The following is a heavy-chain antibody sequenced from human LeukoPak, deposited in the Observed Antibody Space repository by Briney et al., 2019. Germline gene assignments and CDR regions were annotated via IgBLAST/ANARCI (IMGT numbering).Heavy chain of an antibody. CDR1: GGSISSSNW. CDR2: IYHSGST. Sequence: PSGTLSLTCAVSGGSISSSNWWTWVRQPPGKGLEWIGEIYHSGSTNYNPSLKSRVTISVDKPKNQFSLKLSSVTAADTAVYYCARTGDWSYFDYWGQGTLVTVSS. D-gene: IGHD2-21*02. CDR3: ARTGDWSYFDY. J-gene: IGHJ4*02. V-gene: IGHV4-4*02.